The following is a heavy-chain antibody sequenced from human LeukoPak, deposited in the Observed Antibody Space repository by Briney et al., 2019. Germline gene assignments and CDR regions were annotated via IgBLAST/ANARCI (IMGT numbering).Heavy chain of an antibody. V-gene: IGHV3-7*05. D-gene: IGHD3-10*01. Sequence: GGSLRLSCAASEFTFSSYWMSWVRQVPGKGLEWVANIKQDGSEKNYVDSVKGRFTISRDNAKNSVYLQMNSLRAEDTAVYYCARDRGRYNAFDIWGQGTMVTVSS. CDR2: IKQDGSEK. CDR1: EFTFSSYW. J-gene: IGHJ3*02. CDR3: ARDRGRYNAFDI.